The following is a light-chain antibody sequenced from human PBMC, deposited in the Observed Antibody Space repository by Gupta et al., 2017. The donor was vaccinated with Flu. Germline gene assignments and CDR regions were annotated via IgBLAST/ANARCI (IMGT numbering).Light chain of an antibody. V-gene: IGKV1-9*01. CDR1: HDVFNN. J-gene: IGKJ2*04. CDR3: QQSNDNDDSRCS. CDR2: RAF. Sequence: DIQLTQSPSFLSASLGDSVTITCRASHDVFNNLAWYQQKPGKAPTLLIYRAFTLHSGVPSRFSASGSGTEFALTINSLQPEDFATYYCQQSNDNDDSRCSFGQGTKL.